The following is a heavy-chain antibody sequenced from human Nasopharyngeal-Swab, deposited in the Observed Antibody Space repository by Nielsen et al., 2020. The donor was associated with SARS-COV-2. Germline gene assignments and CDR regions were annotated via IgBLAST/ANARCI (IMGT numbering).Heavy chain of an antibody. CDR3: ATDHWNRFDY. V-gene: IGHV1-18*01. Sequence: ASVKVSCKASGYTFTNYGVSWVRQAPGQGLEWMGWVSPLNGRTNYIQKFQGRIIMTTDTSTNTAFMELTDLTSDDKAVYYCATDHWNRFDYWGQGTQVTVSS. CDR2: VSPLNGRT. CDR1: GYTFTNYG. J-gene: IGHJ4*02. D-gene: IGHD1-1*01.